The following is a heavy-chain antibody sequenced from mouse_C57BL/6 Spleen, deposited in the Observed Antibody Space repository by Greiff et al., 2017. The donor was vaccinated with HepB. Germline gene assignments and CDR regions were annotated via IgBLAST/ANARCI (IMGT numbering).Heavy chain of an antibody. CDR3: ARDRNYYGYFDN. D-gene: IGHD1-1*01. J-gene: IGHJ2*01. Sequence: EVQLVESEGGLVQPGSSMKLSCTASGFTFSDYYMAWVRQVPEKGLDWVANINYDGSSTYYLDSLKSRFIISRDNAKNILYLQMSSLKSEDTATYYCARDRNYYGYFDNWGQGTTLTVSS. CDR2: INYDGSST. V-gene: IGHV5-16*01. CDR1: GFTFSDYY.